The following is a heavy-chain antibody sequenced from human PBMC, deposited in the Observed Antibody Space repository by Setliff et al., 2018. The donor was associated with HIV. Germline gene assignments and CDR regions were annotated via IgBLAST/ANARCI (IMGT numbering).Heavy chain of an antibody. J-gene: IGHJ3*02. CDR3: ARKSTLRYYYGSGSLDAFDI. Sequence: PSETLSLTCEVSGGSISSTKWWNWVRQPPGKGLEWIGEIYQSGTTNYNPSLKSRVTMSVDTSNTQFSLELSSVTAADTAVYYRARKSTLRYYYGSGSLDAFDIWGQGTKVTVSS. D-gene: IGHD3-10*01. CDR2: IYQSGTT. V-gene: IGHV4-4*02. CDR1: GGSISSTKW.